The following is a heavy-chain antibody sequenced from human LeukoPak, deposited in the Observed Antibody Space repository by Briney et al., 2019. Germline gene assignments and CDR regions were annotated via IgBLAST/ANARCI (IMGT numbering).Heavy chain of an antibody. D-gene: IGHD6-13*01. CDR3: ARGVIAAAGFFDY. CDR2: ISGSGDNT. CDR1: GFTFSSYT. V-gene: IGHV3-23*01. Sequence: GGSLRLSCAASGFTFSSYTMSWVRQAPGKGLEWVSAISGSGDNTYYADSVKGRFTISRDNSKNTLYPQMNSLRAEDTAVYYCARGVIAAAGFFDYWGQGTLVTVSS. J-gene: IGHJ4*02.